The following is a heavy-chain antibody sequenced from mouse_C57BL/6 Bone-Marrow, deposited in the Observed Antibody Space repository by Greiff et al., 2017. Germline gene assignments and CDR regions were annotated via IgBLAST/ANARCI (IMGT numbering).Heavy chain of an antibody. CDR1: GYTFTEYT. V-gene: IGHV1-62-2*01. CDR3: ARHETDYYGSSPRFAY. Sequence: QVQLKESGAELVKPGASVKLSCKASGYTFTEYTIHWVKQRSGQGLEWIGWFYPGSGSIKYNEKFKDKATLTADKSSSTVYMELSRLTSEDSAVYFCARHETDYYGSSPRFAYWGQGTLVTVSA. CDR2: FYPGSGSI. D-gene: IGHD1-1*01. J-gene: IGHJ3*01.